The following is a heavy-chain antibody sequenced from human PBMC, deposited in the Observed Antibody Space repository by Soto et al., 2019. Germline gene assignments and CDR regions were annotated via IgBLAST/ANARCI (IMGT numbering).Heavy chain of an antibody. CDR3: ARAGDSSSWYSVRVRNNWFDP. V-gene: IGHV3-48*03. CDR1: GFTFSSYE. D-gene: IGHD6-13*01. J-gene: IGHJ5*02. CDR2: ISSSGSTI. Sequence: PGGSLRLSCAASGFTFSSYEMNWVRQAPGKGLEWVSYISSSGSTIYYADSVKGRFTISRDNAKNSLYLQMNSLRAEDTAVYYCARAGDSSSWYSVRVRNNWFDPWGQGTLVTVSS.